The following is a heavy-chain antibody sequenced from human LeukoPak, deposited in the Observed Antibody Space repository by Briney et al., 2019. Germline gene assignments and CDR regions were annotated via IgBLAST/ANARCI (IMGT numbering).Heavy chain of an antibody. V-gene: IGHV3-66*01. CDR1: GFTVSSNY. CDR2: IYSGGST. D-gene: IGHD3-10*01. CDR3: ARDLLMVRGGDYFDY. J-gene: IGHJ4*02. Sequence: GGSLRLSCAASGFTVSSNYMSWVRQAPGKGLEWVSVIYSGGSTYYAGSVKGRFTISRDNSKTTLYLQMNSLRAEDTAVYYCARDLLMVRGGDYFDYWGQGTLVTVSS.